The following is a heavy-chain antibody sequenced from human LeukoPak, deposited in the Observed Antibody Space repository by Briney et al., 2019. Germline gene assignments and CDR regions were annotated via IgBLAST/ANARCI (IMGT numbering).Heavy chain of an antibody. D-gene: IGHD3-10*01. V-gene: IGHV4-61*02. CDR1: GGSISSGSYS. Sequence: SQTLSLTCTVSGGSISSGSYSWSWIRQPPGKGLEWIGRIYTSGSTNYNPSLKSRVTISVDTSKNQFSLKLSSVTAADTAVYYCARRPYYYGSGSYYYYYMDVWGKGTTVTVSS. CDR3: ARRPYYYGSGSYYYYYMDV. J-gene: IGHJ6*03. CDR2: IYTSGST.